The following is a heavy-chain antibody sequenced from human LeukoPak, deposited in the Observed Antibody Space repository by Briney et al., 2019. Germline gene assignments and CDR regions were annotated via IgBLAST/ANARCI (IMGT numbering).Heavy chain of an antibody. D-gene: IGHD6-19*01. CDR3: TRRYGDHSGWAGYHDS. CDR2: IRSDGSST. V-gene: IGHV3-64*01. J-gene: IGHJ4*02. Sequence: GGSLRLSCVASGFRFSDYIMHWVRQAPGKGLEYVSAIRSDGSSTVYPNSVEGRFTISRDNSKSTLYLHLGSLRAEDTAVYYCTRRYGDHSGWAGYHDSWGQGTLVTVSS. CDR1: GFRFSDYI.